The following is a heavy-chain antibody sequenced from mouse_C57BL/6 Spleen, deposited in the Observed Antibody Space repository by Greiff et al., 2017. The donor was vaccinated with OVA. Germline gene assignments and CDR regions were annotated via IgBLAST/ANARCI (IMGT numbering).Heavy chain of an antibody. CDR2: IWSGGST. J-gene: IGHJ2*01. CDR1: GFSLTSYG. Sequence: ESGPGLVQPSQSLSITCTVSGFSLTSYGVHWVRQSPGKGLEWLGVIWSGGSTDYNAAFISRLSISKDNSKGQVFFKMNSLQADDTAIYYCARNGNTAQAYYFDYWGQGTTLTVSS. V-gene: IGHV2-2*01. CDR3: ARNGNTAQAYYFDY. D-gene: IGHD3-2*02.